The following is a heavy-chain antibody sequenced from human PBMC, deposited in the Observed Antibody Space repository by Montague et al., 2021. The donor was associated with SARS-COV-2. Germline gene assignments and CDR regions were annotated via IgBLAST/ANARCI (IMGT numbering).Heavy chain of an antibody. D-gene: IGHD6-13*01. J-gene: IGHJ4*02. CDR3: AWTYIAAAGTSLDY. V-gene: IGHV2-70*11. Sequence: PALVKPTQTLTLTCTFSGFSLSTSGMCVSWIRQPPGKALEWLARIDWDDDKYFSTSLKTRLTISKDTSKNQVVLTMTNMDPVDTATFYCAWTYIAAAGTSLDYWGQGTLVTVSS. CDR2: IDWDDDK. CDR1: GFSLSTSGMC.